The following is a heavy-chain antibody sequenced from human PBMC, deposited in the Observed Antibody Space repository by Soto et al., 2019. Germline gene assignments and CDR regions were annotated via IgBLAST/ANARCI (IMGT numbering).Heavy chain of an antibody. Sequence: QVQLVETGGGLVKPGGSLRLSCAASGFAFKEYSMTWIRQAPGKGLEWVSLMSGSGITIHYADSMKGRFTISRDNAKNSLFLQMDSLIADATAVYYCAWPLSVSYEDYYYMAVWGKGTTVTVSS. V-gene: IGHV3-11*01. CDR3: AWPLSVSYEDYYYMAV. CDR1: GFAFKEYS. CDR2: MSGSGITI. D-gene: IGHD3-16*01. J-gene: IGHJ6*03.